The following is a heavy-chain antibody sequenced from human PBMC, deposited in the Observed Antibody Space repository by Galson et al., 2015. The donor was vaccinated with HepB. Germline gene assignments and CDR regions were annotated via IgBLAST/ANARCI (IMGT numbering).Heavy chain of an antibody. CDR1: GFTFSNYG. D-gene: IGHD2-15*01. Sequence: SLRLSCAASGFTFSNYGMHWVRQAPGKGLEWVAVISYDGSNKYFADSVKGRFTISRDNSKYTLYLQMNSLRAEDTAVYYCAKIPREYCSGGSCDAVGDAFDIWGQGTMVTVSS. V-gene: IGHV3-30*18. CDR2: ISYDGSNK. CDR3: AKIPREYCSGGSCDAVGDAFDI. J-gene: IGHJ3*02.